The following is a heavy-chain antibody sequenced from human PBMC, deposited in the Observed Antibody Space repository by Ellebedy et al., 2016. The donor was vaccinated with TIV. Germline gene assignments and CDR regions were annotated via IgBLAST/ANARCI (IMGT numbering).Heavy chain of an antibody. CDR3: ARGEQQLVSGYYYCGMDV. V-gene: IGHV3-53*01. CDR1: GLTVSNNY. J-gene: IGHJ6*02. CDR2: IYTGGGT. D-gene: IGHD6-13*01. Sequence: GESLKISCAVSGLTVSNNYMSWVRQAPGKGLEWVSVIYTGGGTDYADSVKGRFTISRDNAKNSLYLQMNSLRAGDTAVYYCARGEQQLVSGYYYCGMDVWGQGTTVTVSS.